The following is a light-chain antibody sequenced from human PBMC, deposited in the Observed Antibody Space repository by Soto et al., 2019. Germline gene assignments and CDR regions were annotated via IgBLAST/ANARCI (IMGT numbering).Light chain of an antibody. V-gene: IGKV1-5*03. CDR3: QKYDSAPLS. J-gene: IGKJ4*01. Sequence: DIQMTQSPSTLSGSVGDRVTITCRASQTISSWLAWYQQKPGKAPKLLIYKASTLKSGVPSRFSGSGSGTEFTLTISSLHPEDVATYYCQKYDSAPLSFGGGTKVDIK. CDR1: QTISSW. CDR2: KAS.